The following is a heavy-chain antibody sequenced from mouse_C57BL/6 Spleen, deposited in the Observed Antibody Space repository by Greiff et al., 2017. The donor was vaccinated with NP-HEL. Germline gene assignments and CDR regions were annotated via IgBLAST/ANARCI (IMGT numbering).Heavy chain of an antibody. D-gene: IGHD1-1*01. J-gene: IGHJ4*01. CDR1: GFTFSDYG. CDR2: INHLAYSI. CDR3: ARQRITTVPMDD. Sequence: EVKLVESGGGLVQPGGSLKLSCAASGFTFSDYGMAWVRQAPRQGLEWVAFINHLAYSIYYAATVTGRFTISRENAKNTLYREMSSLRSEDTAMYYCARQRITTVPMDDWGQGTSVTVSS. V-gene: IGHV5-15*01.